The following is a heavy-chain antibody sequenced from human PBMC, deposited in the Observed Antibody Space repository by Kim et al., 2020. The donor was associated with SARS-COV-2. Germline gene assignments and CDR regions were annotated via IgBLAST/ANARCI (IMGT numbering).Heavy chain of an antibody. CDR3: ARCGGSTDD. D-gene: IGHD2-15*01. J-gene: IGHJ4*02. Sequence: GGTYDNPTLKSRVTISVDTSKNQSSLKLSSLTAADTAVYYCARCGGSTDDWGQGTLVTVSS. CDR2: GGT. V-gene: IGHV4-31*02.